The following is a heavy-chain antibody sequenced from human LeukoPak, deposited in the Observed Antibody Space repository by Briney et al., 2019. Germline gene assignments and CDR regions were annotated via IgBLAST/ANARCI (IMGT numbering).Heavy chain of an antibody. CDR3: ADHIAAAGHHYFDY. D-gene: IGHD6-13*01. CDR1: GDSISSGSYY. CDR2: IYFSGST. J-gene: IGHJ4*02. Sequence: PSQTLSLTCTVSGDSISSGSYYWSWIRQPAGKGLEWIGRIYFSGSTSYNPSLKSRVTISVDTSKNQFSLKLSSVTAADTAVYYCADHIAAAGHHYFDYWGQGTLVTVSS. V-gene: IGHV4-61*02.